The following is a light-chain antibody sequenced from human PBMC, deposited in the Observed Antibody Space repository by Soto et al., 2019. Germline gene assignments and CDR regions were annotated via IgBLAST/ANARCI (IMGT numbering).Light chain of an antibody. CDR1: QSVSSSY. V-gene: IGKV3-20*01. CDR3: QQYGSSPPVYT. J-gene: IGKJ2*01. CDR2: GAS. Sequence: EIVLTQSPGTLSLSPGERATLSCRASQSVSSSYLAWYQQKPGQAPRLLIYGASSRATGIPDRFSGSGSGTDFTLTSSRLEPEDFAMYYCQQYGSSPPVYTFGQGTKVDIK.